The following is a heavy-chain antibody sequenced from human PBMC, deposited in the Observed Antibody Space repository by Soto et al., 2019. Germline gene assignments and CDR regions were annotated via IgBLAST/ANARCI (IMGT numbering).Heavy chain of an antibody. J-gene: IGHJ6*03. CDR1: GFTFSTYG. CDR3: VKFRGRAYPYYYMDV. V-gene: IGHV3-23*01. CDR2: YGGRGGSR. Sequence: DVQLLESGGGLVQWGGSLRLSCVTSGFTFSTYGMTWVRQAPGKGLEWVSYGGRGGSRYYAESVKGRFTISRDNSKNTLSLEMNSLRAEDTATYYCVKFRGRAYPYYYMDVWGKGTTVTVSS. D-gene: IGHD3-10*01.